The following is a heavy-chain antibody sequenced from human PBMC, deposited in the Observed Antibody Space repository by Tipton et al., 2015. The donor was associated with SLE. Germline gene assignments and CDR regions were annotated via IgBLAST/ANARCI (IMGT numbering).Heavy chain of an antibody. V-gene: IGHV4-59*01. CDR2: IYYSGIT. Sequence: TLSLTCAVFGGSISPYYWTWIRQPPGKRLEWIGYIYYSGITIYNPSLKGRVTMFVDTSKDQFSVKLSSVTAADTAVYYCARGRLVLDYWGQGTLVTVSS. D-gene: IGHD3-16*01. J-gene: IGHJ4*02. CDR3: ARGRLVLDY. CDR1: GGSISPYY.